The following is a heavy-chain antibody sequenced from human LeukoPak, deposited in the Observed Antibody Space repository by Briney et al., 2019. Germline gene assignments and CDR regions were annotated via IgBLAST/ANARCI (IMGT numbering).Heavy chain of an antibody. V-gene: IGHV4-34*01. CDR1: GGSFSGYY. J-gene: IGHJ4*02. D-gene: IGHD6-13*01. CDR3: ARGGIAIPFDY. CDR2: INHSGSS. Sequence: PSETLSLTCAVYGGSFSGYYWNWIRQPPGKGLEWIAEINHSGSSNYNPSLKTRVTISVDTSKNQFSLKLSSVTAADTAVYFCARGGIAIPFDYWGQGTLVTVSS.